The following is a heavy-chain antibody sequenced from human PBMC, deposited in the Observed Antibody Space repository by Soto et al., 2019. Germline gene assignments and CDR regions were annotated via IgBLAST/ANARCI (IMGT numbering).Heavy chain of an antibody. CDR2: IYFSGKT. J-gene: IGHJ4*02. Sequence: HVQLQESGPGLVKPSQTLSLTCTVSGGSISSDDDYWSWIRQPPGKGLEWLGFIYFSGKTYYSPSPKRRLTLSIDTATAQFSLRMSSVTAADTAVYYCVTVSSHYFDNWGQGPLVTVSS. V-gene: IGHV4-30-4*01. CDR3: VTVSSHYFDN. CDR1: GGSISSDDDY.